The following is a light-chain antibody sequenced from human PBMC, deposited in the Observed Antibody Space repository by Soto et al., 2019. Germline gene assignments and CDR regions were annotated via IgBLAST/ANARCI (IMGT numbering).Light chain of an antibody. CDR3: CSYAGSSTFWV. J-gene: IGLJ3*02. CDR1: SSDVGSYNL. Sequence: QSVLTQPASVSGSPGQSITISCTGTSSDVGSYNLVSWYQQHPGKAPKLMIYEVSKRPSGVSNRFSGSKSGNTASLTISGLQGEDEADYYCCSYAGSSTFWVFGGGTQLTVL. CDR2: EVS. V-gene: IGLV2-23*02.